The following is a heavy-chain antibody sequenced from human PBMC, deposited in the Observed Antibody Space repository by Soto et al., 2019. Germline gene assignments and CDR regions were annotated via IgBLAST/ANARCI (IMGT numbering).Heavy chain of an antibody. CDR3: AKDRDYPRDYFHY. J-gene: IGHJ4*02. D-gene: IGHD3-10*01. CDR2: ISYDGSNK. V-gene: IGHV3-30*18. CDR1: GFTFSSYG. Sequence: PGGSLRLSCAASGFTFSSYGMHWVRQAPGKGLEWVAVISYDGSNKYYADSVRGRFTISRDFSKNTVFLHMDSLRAEDTAVYYCAKDRDYPRDYFHYWGQGTLVTVSS.